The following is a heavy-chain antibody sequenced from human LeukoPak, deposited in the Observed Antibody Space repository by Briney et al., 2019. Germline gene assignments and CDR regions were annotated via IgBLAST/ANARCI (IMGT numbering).Heavy chain of an antibody. Sequence: GGSLRLSCAASGFSVYSNYMSWVRQAPGKGLEWVSVIFTVGTTKYADSVKGRFTISRDDSKNTLSLQMNSLRAEDTAVYYCAREDFILGSYYAFDIWGQGTMVSVSS. V-gene: IGHV3-66*01. CDR1: GFSVYSNY. CDR3: AREDFILGSYYAFDI. CDR2: IFTVGTT. J-gene: IGHJ3*02. D-gene: IGHD1-26*01.